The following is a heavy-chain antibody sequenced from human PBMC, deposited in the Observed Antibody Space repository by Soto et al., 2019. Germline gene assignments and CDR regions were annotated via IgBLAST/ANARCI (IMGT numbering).Heavy chain of an antibody. J-gene: IGHJ4*02. CDR3: ARGHLPPLYYGSGKKLYFDY. V-gene: IGHV4-34*01. CDR1: GGSFSGYY. D-gene: IGHD3-10*01. CDR2: INHSGST. Sequence: QVQLQQWGAGLLKPSETLSLTCAVYGGSFSGYYWSWIRQPPGKGLEWIGEINHSGSTNYNPSLKSRVNISVDPSNDQFSLKLSSVTAADTAVYYCARGHLPPLYYGSGKKLYFDYWGQGTLVTVSS.